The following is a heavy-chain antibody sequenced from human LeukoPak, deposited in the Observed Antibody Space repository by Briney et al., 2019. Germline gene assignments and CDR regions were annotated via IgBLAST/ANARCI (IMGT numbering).Heavy chain of an antibody. J-gene: IGHJ5*02. D-gene: IGHD6-19*01. CDR1: GGSISSYY. Sequence: LETLSLTCTVTGGSISSYYWSWLRQSPGKGPEWIGYIYHSGNTNYNPSLKSRLTISVARSKNQISLKLTSVTAADTAMYYCARSSSGWDFLGSFDPWGQGTLVTVSS. CDR3: ARSSSGWDFLGSFDP. V-gene: IGHV4-59*08. CDR2: IYHSGNT.